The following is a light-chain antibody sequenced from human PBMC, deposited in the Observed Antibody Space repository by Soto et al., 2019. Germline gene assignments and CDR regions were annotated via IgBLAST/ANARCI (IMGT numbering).Light chain of an antibody. J-gene: IGLJ3*02. Sequence: QSAPTQPASVSGSPGQSITISCSGTSSDVGAYNFVSWYQHHPSKAPKLIIHDVSDRPSGVSDRFSASKSANTASLTISGLQAEDEADYYCSSYTTSDTWVFGGGTKLTVL. CDR3: SSYTTSDTWV. V-gene: IGLV2-14*03. CDR1: SSDVGAYNF. CDR2: DVS.